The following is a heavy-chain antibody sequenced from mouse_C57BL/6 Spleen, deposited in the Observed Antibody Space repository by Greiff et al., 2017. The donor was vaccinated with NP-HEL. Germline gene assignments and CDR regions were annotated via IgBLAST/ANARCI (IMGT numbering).Heavy chain of an antibody. J-gene: IGHJ2*01. D-gene: IGHD1-1*01. Sequence: QVQLQQSGAELVRPGASVTLSCKASGYTFTDYEMHWVKQTPVHGLEWIGAIDPETGGTAYNQKFKGKAILTADKSSSTAYMELRSLRSEDSAVYYCTSAPHYYGSREDDYWGQGTTLTVSS. V-gene: IGHV1-15*01. CDR3: TSAPHYYGSREDDY. CDR1: GYTFTDYE. CDR2: IDPETGGT.